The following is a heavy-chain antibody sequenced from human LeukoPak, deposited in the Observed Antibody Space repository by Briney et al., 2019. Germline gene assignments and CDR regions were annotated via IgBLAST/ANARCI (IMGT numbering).Heavy chain of an antibody. V-gene: IGHV1-46*01. CDR1: GYTFTSYY. D-gene: IGHD1-26*01. CDR2: INPSGGSI. J-gene: IGHJ4*02. Sequence: ASLKVSCKASGYTFTSYYIHWVRQAPGQGLEWMGIINPSGGSITYAQKFQGRVTMARGTSTSTVYMELSSLRSDDTAMYYCVRNSGSGFDYWGQGTLVTVSS. CDR3: VRNSGSGFDY.